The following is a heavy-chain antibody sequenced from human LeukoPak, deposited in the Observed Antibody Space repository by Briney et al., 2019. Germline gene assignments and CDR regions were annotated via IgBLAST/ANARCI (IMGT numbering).Heavy chain of an antibody. J-gene: IGHJ4*02. D-gene: IGHD2-15*01. CDR1: GGSISSGDYY. CDR3: ARAGCSGGSCYPDPYYFDY. Sequence: PSQTLSLTCTVSGGSISSGDYYWSWIRQPPGKGLEWIGYIYYSGSTYYNPSLKSRVTISVDTSKNQFSLKLSSVTAADTAVYYCARAGCSGGSCYPDPYYFDYWGQGTPVTVSS. CDR2: IYYSGST. V-gene: IGHV4-30-4*01.